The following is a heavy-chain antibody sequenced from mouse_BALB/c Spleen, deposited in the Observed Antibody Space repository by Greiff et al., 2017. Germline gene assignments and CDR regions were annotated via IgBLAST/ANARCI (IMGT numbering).Heavy chain of an antibody. V-gene: IGHV5-6*01. J-gene: IGHJ3*01. CDR3: ARQGVGMITSFAY. CDR2: ISSGGSYT. CDR1: GFTFSSYG. D-gene: IGHD2-4*01. Sequence: EVQLQESGGDLVKPGGSLKLSCAASGFTFSSYGMSWVRQTPDKRLEWVATISSGGSYTYYPDSVKGRFTISRDNAKNTLYLQMSSLKSEDTAMYYCARQGVGMITSFAYWGQGTLVTVSA.